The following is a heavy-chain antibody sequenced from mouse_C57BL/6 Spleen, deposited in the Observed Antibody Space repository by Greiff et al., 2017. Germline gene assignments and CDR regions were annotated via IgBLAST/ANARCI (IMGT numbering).Heavy chain of an antibody. CDR1: GYTFTSYW. CDR3: ARGDYGSSG. Sequence: QVQLQQPGAELVMPGASVKLSCKASGYTFTSYWMHWVKQRPGQGLEWIGEIDPSDSYTNYNQKFKGKSTLTVDKSSSTAYMQLSSLTSEDSAVYYCARGDYGSSGWGQGTTLTVSS. J-gene: IGHJ2*01. V-gene: IGHV1-69*01. CDR2: IDPSDSYT. D-gene: IGHD1-1*01.